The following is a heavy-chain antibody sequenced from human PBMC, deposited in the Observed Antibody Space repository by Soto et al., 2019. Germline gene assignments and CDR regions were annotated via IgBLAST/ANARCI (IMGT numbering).Heavy chain of an antibody. CDR3: ARDRSLARLLLTNYYYYGMDV. V-gene: IGHV3-30-3*01. Sequence: AGGSLRLSCAASGFTFSSYAMHWVRQAPGKGLEWVAVISYDGSNKYYADSVRGRFTISRDNSKNTLYLQMNSLRAEDTAVYYCARDRSLARLLLTNYYYYGMDVWGQGTTVTVSS. CDR1: GFTFSSYA. D-gene: IGHD2-21*01. CDR2: ISYDGSNK. J-gene: IGHJ6*02.